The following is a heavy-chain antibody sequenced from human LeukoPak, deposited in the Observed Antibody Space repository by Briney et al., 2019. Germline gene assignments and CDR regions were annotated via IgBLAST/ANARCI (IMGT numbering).Heavy chain of an antibody. J-gene: IGHJ5*02. CDR1: GGSFSGYY. D-gene: IGHD6-13*01. V-gene: IGHV4-34*01. CDR2: INHSGYT. Sequence: ETESLTCAVYGGSFSGYYWTWIRQPPGKGLEWIGEINHSGYTNYNPSLKSRVTISVDRSKNQFSLKLSSVTAADTAVYYCARGRYELLTIAAAGREYWFDPWGQGTLV. CDR3: ARGRYELLTIAAAGREYWFDP.